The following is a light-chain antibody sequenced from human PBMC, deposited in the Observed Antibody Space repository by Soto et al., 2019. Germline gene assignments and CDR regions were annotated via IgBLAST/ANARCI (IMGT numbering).Light chain of an antibody. CDR1: QILVHSDGNTY. CDR2: KVS. Sequence: VETRTPLSSPVRLVQSPYISLIASQILVHSDGNTYLNWFQQRPGQSPRRLIYKVSNRDSGVPDRFSGSGSGPDFTLKISRVEAEDVGVYSCMQGTHWPPTFGQGTTVDTK. V-gene: IGKV2-30*02. CDR3: MQGTHWPPT. J-gene: IGKJ1*01.